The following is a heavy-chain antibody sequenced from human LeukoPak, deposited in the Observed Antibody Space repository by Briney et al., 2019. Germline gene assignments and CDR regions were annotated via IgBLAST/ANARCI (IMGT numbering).Heavy chain of an antibody. CDR1: GGSVSSGSYY. CDR2: INHSGST. D-gene: IGHD1-14*01. J-gene: IGHJ4*02. CDR3: PNRPGDY. Sequence: SETLSLTCTVSGGSVSSGSYYWSWIRQPPGKGLEWIGEINHSGSTNYNPSLKSRVTISVDTSKNQFSLKLSSVTAADTAVYYCPNRPGDYWGQGTLVTVSS. V-gene: IGHV4-61*01.